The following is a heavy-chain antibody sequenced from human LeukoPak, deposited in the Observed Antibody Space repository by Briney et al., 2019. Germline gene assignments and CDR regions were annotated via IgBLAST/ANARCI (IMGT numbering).Heavy chain of an antibody. CDR1: GFIFSNYG. D-gene: IGHD6-6*01. Sequence: GGSLRLSCAASGFIFSNYGMCWVRQAPGKGLEWVTFIENDGSNKYYADSVRGRFTISRDNSRNTLYMQMNSLRVEDTAVYYCAKDPARGQLGIFDYWGQGVLVTVSS. CDR2: IENDGSNK. V-gene: IGHV3-30*02. CDR3: AKDPARGQLGIFDY. J-gene: IGHJ4*02.